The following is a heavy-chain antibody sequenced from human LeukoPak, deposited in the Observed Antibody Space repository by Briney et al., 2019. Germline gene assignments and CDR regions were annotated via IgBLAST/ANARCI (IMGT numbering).Heavy chain of an antibody. J-gene: IGHJ5*02. CDR2: ISGSGHDI. V-gene: IGHV3-11*04. D-gene: IGHD3-9*01. Sequence: PGGSLRLSCVVSGFSFSDSYMTWIRQTPGKGLESLAYISGSGHDIYYTDSVKGRFTISRDNAKDSLYLQMNSLRAEDTAVYYCARDSLPDYDILTGYIIEGLNWFDPWGQGTLVTVSS. CDR1: GFSFSDSY. CDR3: ARDSLPDYDILTGYIIEGLNWFDP.